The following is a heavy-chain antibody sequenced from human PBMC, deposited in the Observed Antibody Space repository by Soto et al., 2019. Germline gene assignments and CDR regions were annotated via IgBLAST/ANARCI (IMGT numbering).Heavy chain of an antibody. Sequence: QVQLVQSGAEVRMPGSSVKVSCKASGGTFSTYPINWVRQAPGQGLEWMGGIIPLFGTTNYAQKFKGRVTITADDSPSTAYMDLSSLRAEDAAVYYCARCATHGSSCYFGFDPWGQGTLVTVSS. D-gene: IGHD6-13*01. V-gene: IGHV1-69*01. CDR2: IIPLFGTT. J-gene: IGHJ5*02. CDR3: ARCATHGSSCYFGFDP. CDR1: GGTFSTYP.